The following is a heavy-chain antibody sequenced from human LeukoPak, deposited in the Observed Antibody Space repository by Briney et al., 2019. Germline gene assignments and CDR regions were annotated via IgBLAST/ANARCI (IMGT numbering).Heavy chain of an antibody. CDR1: GYTLTELS. Sequence: ASVKVPCKVSGYTLTELSMHWVRQAPGKGLEWMGGFDPEDGETIYAQKFQGRVTMTEDTSTDTAYMELSSLRSEDTAVYYCATVVIAVAGNHYFDYWGQGTLVTVSS. V-gene: IGHV1-24*01. CDR3: ATVVIAVAGNHYFDY. CDR2: FDPEDGET. D-gene: IGHD6-19*01. J-gene: IGHJ4*02.